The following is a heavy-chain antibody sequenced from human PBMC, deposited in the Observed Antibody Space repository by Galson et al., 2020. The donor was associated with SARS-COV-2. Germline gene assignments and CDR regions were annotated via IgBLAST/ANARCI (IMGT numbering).Heavy chain of an antibody. Sequence: GESLKISCAASGFTFSTYSMIWVRQAPGKGLEWVSYIDSSSTLIYYADSVKGRFTISRDNAKNSLYLQMNSLRDDDTAVYYCARDGDSSTWTDFGYWGQGTLVTVSS. CDR3: ARDGDSSTWTDFGY. CDR2: IDSSSTLI. CDR1: GFTFSTYS. D-gene: IGHD6-13*01. V-gene: IGHV3-48*02. J-gene: IGHJ4*02.